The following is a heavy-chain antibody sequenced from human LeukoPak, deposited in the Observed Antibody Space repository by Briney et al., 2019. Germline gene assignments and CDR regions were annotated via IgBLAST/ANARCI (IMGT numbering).Heavy chain of an antibody. CDR2: IYPGDSDT. Sequence: GESLKISXKGSGYTSSSYWIGWVRQMPGKGQEWMGIIYPGDSDTRYSPSLQGQVTISVDTSIGTAYLQWSSLKASDTAIYYCARQNDFRLDYWGQGTLVTVSS. V-gene: IGHV5-51*01. CDR3: ARQNDFRLDY. CDR1: GYTSSSYW. J-gene: IGHJ4*02. D-gene: IGHD3-3*01.